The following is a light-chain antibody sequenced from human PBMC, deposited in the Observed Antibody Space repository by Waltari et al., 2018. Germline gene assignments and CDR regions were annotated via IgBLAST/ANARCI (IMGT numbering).Light chain of an antibody. CDR2: DAS. CDR3: QQVNSFPRT. J-gene: IGKJ1*01. CDR1: QGIASR. V-gene: IGKV1-12*01. Sequence: DIQMTQSPSSVSASVGDRVTLTCRASQGIASRLAWYQQKPGKAPKLLIYDASSLHNGVPSRFLGSGSGTDFTLTIRGLQPEDFATYYCQQVNSFPRTFGQGTTVDVK.